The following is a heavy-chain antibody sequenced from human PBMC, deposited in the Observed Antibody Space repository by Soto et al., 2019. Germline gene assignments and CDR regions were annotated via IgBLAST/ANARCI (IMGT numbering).Heavy chain of an antibody. CDR2: IYYNGNT. J-gene: IGHJ4*02. CDR3: ARHATRSYDY. CDR1: RGSISTYY. Sequence: SETLSLTCTVSRGSISTYYWSWIRQPPGKGLECIGYIYYNGNTNYNPPLKSRVTISVDTSKNQFTLNLNSVTAADTAMYYCARHATRSYDYWGQGTLVTVSS. V-gene: IGHV4-59*08.